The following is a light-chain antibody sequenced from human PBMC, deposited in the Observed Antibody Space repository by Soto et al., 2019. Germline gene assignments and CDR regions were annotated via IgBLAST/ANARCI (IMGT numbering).Light chain of an antibody. CDR3: QQYNNWPLT. V-gene: IGKV3-15*01. Sequence: EIVMTQSPATLSVSPGERATLSCRASQSISRNLAWYQQKPGQAPRLLIYVASTRATGLPARFSGSGSGTEFTLTISSLQSEDFAVYSCQQYNNWPLTFGQGTKVDIK. CDR1: QSISRN. CDR2: VAS. J-gene: IGKJ1*01.